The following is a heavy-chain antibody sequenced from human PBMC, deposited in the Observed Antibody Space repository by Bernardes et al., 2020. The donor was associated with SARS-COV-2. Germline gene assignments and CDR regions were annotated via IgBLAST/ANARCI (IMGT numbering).Heavy chain of an antibody. V-gene: IGHV5-51*01. Sequence: GASLKISCKGSGYDFPTYWIAWVRQIPGKGLEWMGVIFPADSDTKYSPSFQGQVTILADKSTSTAYLQWSSLKASDSAMYYCARQWVGATYYGLDVWGQGTTVTVSS. J-gene: IGHJ6*02. D-gene: IGHD1-26*01. CDR3: ARQWVGATYYGLDV. CDR2: IFPADSDT. CDR1: GYDFPTYW.